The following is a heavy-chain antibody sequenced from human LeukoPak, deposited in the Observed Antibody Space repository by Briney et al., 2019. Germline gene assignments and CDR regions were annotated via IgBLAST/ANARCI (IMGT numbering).Heavy chain of an antibody. V-gene: IGHV4-34*01. CDR3: ARDNYDVWSGYSFDY. CDR2: INHSGST. CDR1: GGSFSGYY. J-gene: IGHJ4*02. D-gene: IGHD3-3*01. Sequence: ASETLSLTCAVYGGSFSGYYWSWIRQPPGEGLEWIGEINHSGSTNYNPSLKSRVTISVDTSKNQFSLKLSSVTAADTAVYYCARDNYDVWSGYSFDYWGQGTLVTVSS.